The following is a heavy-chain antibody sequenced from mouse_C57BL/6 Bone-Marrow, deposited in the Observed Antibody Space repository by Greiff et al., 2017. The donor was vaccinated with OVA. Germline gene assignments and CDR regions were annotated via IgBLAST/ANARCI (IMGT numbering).Heavy chain of an antibody. CDR2: IDPGSGST. J-gene: IGHJ1*03. D-gene: IGHD2-3*01. CDR3: ASKGNGYYEYFDV. Sequence: VQLQQPGAELVKPGASVKMSCKASGYTFTSYWITWVKQRPGQGLEWIGDIDPGSGSTNYNEKFKSKATLTVDPSSSAAYMQLSSLTSEDSAVYYSASKGNGYYEYFDVWGTGTTVTVSS. V-gene: IGHV1-55*01. CDR1: GYTFTSYW.